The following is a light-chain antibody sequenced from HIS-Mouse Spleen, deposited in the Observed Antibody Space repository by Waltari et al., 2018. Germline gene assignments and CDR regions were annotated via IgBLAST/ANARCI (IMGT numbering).Light chain of an antibody. J-gene: IGLJ2*01. CDR3: YSTDSSGNHRV. Sequence: SYELTQPPPVSVSPGQTARTTSPGDSLPKKHAYWYQQKSGQAPVLVIYEDSKRPSGIPERFSGSSSGTMATLTISGAQVEDEADYYCYSTDSSGNHRVFGGGTKLTVL. CDR1: SLPKKH. CDR2: EDS. V-gene: IGLV3-10*01.